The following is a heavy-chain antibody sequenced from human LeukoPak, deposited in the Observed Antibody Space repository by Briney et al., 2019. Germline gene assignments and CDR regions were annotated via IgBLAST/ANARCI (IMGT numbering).Heavy chain of an antibody. CDR3: ASTVSSGHYFDY. CDR1: GGSFSSYF. Sequence: SETLSLTCTVSGGSFSSYFCSWIRQPAGKGLEWIGRIDTSGSTNYNPSLKSRVTMSVDTSKNQFSLKLSSVTAADTAVYYCASTVSSGHYFDYWGQGTLVTVSS. D-gene: IGHD5/OR15-5a*01. V-gene: IGHV4-4*07. CDR2: IDTSGST. J-gene: IGHJ4*02.